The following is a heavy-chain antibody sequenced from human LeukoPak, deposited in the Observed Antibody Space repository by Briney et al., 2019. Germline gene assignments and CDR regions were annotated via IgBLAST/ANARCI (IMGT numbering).Heavy chain of an antibody. CDR3: ATTSGTSPIDS. Sequence: SETLSLTCTVSGGSISSYYWTWIRQPPGKGLEWIGYIHYSRGTNYNPSPESRVTISLDTSNNQFSLRLSSVTTADTAVYFCATTSGTSPIDSWGQGTLVTVSS. CDR2: IHYSRGT. J-gene: IGHJ4*02. V-gene: IGHV4-59*01. CDR1: GGSISSYY.